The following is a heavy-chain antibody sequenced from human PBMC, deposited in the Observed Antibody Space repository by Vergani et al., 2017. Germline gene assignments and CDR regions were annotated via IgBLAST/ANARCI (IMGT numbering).Heavy chain of an antibody. Sequence: EVQLVQSGAEVKKPGESLKISCKGSGYSFTSYWIGWVRQMPGKGLEWMGIIYPGDADTRYSPSFQGQVTIPADKSISTAYLQWSSLKASDTAMYYCARLGGRYDLWSGYYDEAGWFDPWGQGTLVTGSS. CDR2: IYPGDADT. D-gene: IGHD3-3*01. J-gene: IGHJ5*02. CDR3: ARLGGRYDLWSGYYDEAGWFDP. V-gene: IGHV5-51*01. CDR1: GYSFTSYW.